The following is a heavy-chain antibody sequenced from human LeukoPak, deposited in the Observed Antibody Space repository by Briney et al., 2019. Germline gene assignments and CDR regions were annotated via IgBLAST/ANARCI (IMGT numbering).Heavy chain of an antibody. CDR3: ARVTRGGYDGYFDY. Sequence: PGGSLRLSCAASGFTFSSYWMSWVRQAPGKGLEWVANIKQDGSEKYYVDSVKGRFTISRDNSKNTLYLQMNSLRAEDTAVYYCARVTRGGYDGYFDYWGQGTLVTVSS. CDR2: IKQDGSEK. CDR1: GFTFSSYW. J-gene: IGHJ4*02. V-gene: IGHV3-7*01. D-gene: IGHD5-12*01.